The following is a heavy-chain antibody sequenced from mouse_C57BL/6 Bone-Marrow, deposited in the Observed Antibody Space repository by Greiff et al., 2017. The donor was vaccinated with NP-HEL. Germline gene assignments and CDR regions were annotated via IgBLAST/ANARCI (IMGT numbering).Heavy chain of an antibody. CDR2: IYPGGGYT. CDR3: AREEGDYAMDY. V-gene: IGHV1-63*01. J-gene: IGHJ4*01. CDR1: GYTFTNYW. Sequence: QVQLQQSGAELVRPGTSVKMSCKASGYTFTNYWIGWAKQRPGHGLEWIGDIYPGGGYTTYNEKFKGKATLTADKSSSTAYMQFSSLTSEDSAIYYCAREEGDYAMDYWGQGTSVTVSS.